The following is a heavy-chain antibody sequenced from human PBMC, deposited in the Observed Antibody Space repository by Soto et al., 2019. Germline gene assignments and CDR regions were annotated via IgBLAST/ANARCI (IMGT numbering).Heavy chain of an antibody. D-gene: IGHD2-15*01. V-gene: IGHV1-18*04. CDR1: GYTFISHG. CDR2: ISGKNGNT. J-gene: IGHJ6*02. Sequence: QVQLVQSGVEVKKPGASVKVSCKASGYTFISHGISWVRQAPGQGLEWMGWISGKNGNTNYAQKLQGRVTLTTDTSASTGYMELRILRSDDTAVYYCARVSSSMVGVLDSGMDVWGQGTTVTVS. CDR3: ARVSSSMVGVLDSGMDV.